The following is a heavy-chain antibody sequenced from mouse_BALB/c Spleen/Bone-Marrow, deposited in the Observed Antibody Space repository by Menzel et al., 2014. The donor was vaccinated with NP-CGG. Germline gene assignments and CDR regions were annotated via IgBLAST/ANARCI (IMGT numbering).Heavy chain of an antibody. Sequence: VQLVESGPGLVAPSQSLSITCTVSGFSLTGYAVNWVRQPPGKGLEWLGMIWGDGSTDYNSALKSRLSISKDNSKSQVSLKMNSLQTDDTARYYCARDGYDYAMDYWGQGTSVTVSS. V-gene: IGHV2-6-7*01. CDR2: IWGDGST. CDR3: ARDGYDYAMDY. J-gene: IGHJ4*01. D-gene: IGHD2-2*01. CDR1: GFSLTGYA.